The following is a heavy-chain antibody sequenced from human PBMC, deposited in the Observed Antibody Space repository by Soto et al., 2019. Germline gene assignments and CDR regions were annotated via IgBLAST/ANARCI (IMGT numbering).Heavy chain of an antibody. Sequence: EVQLVESGGGLVKPGGSLRLSCAASGFTFSNAWMNWVRQAPGKGLEWVGRIKSKTDGGTTDYDAPVKGRFTISRDDSKNTLYLQMNSLKTEDTAVYYCTTGVAAAGAGGSDYWGQGTLVTVSS. D-gene: IGHD6-13*01. V-gene: IGHV3-15*07. CDR2: IKSKTDGGTT. CDR1: GFTFSNAW. J-gene: IGHJ4*02. CDR3: TTGVAAAGAGGSDY.